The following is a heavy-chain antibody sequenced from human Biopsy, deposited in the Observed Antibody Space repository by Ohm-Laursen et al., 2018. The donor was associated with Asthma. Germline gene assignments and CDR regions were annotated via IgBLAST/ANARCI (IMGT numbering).Heavy chain of an antibody. CDR2: VSVYNGNT. Sequence: SVKVPCKTSGYTFNSAGITWVRQAPGQGLEWMGWVSVYNGNTKVAQKLQDRVTMITDTSASTAYMELRSLRSDDTAVYFCARAVDYSHYYGIDVWGQGTTVTVS. CDR3: ARAVDYSHYYGIDV. V-gene: IGHV1-18*01. CDR1: GYTFNSAG. D-gene: IGHD3-10*01. J-gene: IGHJ6*02.